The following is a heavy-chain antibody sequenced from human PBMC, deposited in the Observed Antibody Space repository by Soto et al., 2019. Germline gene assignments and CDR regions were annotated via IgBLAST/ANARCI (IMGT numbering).Heavy chain of an antibody. Sequence: GGSLRLSCAASGFTFSSYSMNWVRQAPGKGLEWVSSISSSSSYIYYADSVKGRFTISRDNAKNSLYLQMNSLRAEDTAVYYCARDPSSDIVVESGGFDYWGQGTLVTVS. J-gene: IGHJ4*02. D-gene: IGHD2-15*01. CDR2: ISSSSSYI. CDR3: ARDPSSDIVVESGGFDY. V-gene: IGHV3-21*01. CDR1: GFTFSSYS.